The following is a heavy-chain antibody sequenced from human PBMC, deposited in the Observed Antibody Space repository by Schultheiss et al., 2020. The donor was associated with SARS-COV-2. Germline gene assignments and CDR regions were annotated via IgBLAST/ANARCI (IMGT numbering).Heavy chain of an antibody. J-gene: IGHJ6*02. D-gene: IGHD6-13*01. Sequence: SGPTLVKPTQTLTLTCTFSGFSLSTSGVGVGWIRQPPGKALEWLALIYWNDDKRYSTSLKTRLTISKDTSKNQVVLTMTNMDPVDTATYYCARIRREQQLRGYYYGMDVWGQGTTVTVSS. V-gene: IGHV2-5*01. CDR3: ARIRREQQLRGYYYGMDV. CDR1: GFSLSTSGVG. CDR2: IYWNDDK.